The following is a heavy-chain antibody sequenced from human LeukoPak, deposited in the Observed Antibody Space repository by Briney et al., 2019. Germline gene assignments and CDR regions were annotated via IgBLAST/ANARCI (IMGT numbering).Heavy chain of an antibody. J-gene: IGHJ4*02. D-gene: IGHD6-19*01. CDR2: INPNSGGT. V-gene: IGHV1-2*02. Sequence: ASVKVSCKASGYTFTGYYMHWVRQAPGQGLEWMGWINPNSGGTNYAQKFQGRVTMTRDTSISTAHMELSRLRSDDTAVYYCASTSIAVAGTGGDHWGQGTLVTVSS. CDR3: ASTSIAVAGTGGDH. CDR1: GYTFTGYY.